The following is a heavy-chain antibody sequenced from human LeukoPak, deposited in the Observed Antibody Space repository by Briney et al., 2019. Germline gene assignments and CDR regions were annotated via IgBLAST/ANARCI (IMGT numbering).Heavy chain of an antibody. D-gene: IGHD2-2*01. CDR2: ISSSGSYI. Sequence: KPGGSLRLSCAASGFTFSKYSMNWVRQAPGKELEWVSCISSSGSYIYYADSVKGRFTVSRDNDKNSLYLQMNSLRADDTAVYYCASLHDIVVIPDATIDYWGQGTLVTVSS. J-gene: IGHJ4*02. V-gene: IGHV3-21*01. CDR3: ASLHDIVVIPDATIDY. CDR1: GFTFSKYS.